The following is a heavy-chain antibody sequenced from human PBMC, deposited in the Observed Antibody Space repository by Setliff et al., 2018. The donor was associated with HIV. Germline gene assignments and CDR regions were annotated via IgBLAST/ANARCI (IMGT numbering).Heavy chain of an antibody. D-gene: IGHD3-10*01. CDR1: GGSISSGGYY. CDR2: IYYSGST. J-gene: IGHJ4*02. CDR3: ARRLLRGVRGPPCFDY. Sequence: SETLSLTCTVSGGSISSGGYYWSWIRQHPGKGLEWIGYIYYSGSTYYNPSLKSRVTVSVDTSKNQFSLKLSSVTAADTAVYYCARRLLRGVRGPPCFDYWGQGTLVTVSS. V-gene: IGHV4-31*02.